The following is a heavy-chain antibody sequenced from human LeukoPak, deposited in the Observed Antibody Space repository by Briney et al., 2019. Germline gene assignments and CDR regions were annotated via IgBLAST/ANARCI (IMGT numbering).Heavy chain of an antibody. CDR1: GVTIRSYG. D-gene: IGHD3-10*01. CDR2: IRSDGSNR. Sequence: GGSLRLSCAASGVTIRSYGVHWVRQAPGKGLERLAYIRSDGSNRYYADSVKGRFTISRDNSKNTLYLQMNSLRAEDTAVYYCATLAAGSLDYWGQGTLVTVAS. J-gene: IGHJ4*02. CDR3: ATLAAGSLDY. V-gene: IGHV3-30*02.